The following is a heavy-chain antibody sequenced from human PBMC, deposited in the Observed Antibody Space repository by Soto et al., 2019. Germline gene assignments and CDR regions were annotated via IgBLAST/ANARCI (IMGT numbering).Heavy chain of an antibody. D-gene: IGHD6-19*01. CDR3: ARDFTDSSGPTLGMGV. J-gene: IGHJ6*02. CDR1: GGSISNSNYY. CDR2: IYYTGNT. Sequence: SETLSLTCNVSGGSISNSNYYWGWIRQPPGKGLEWIGSIYYTGNTYYNPSLKSRVTISVDTSKNQFSLKLGSVTAADTAVYYCARDFTDSSGPTLGMGVWGQGTTVTVSS. V-gene: IGHV4-39*02.